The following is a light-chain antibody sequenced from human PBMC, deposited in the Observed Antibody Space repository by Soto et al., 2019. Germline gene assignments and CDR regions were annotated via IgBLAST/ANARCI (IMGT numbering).Light chain of an antibody. V-gene: IGKV3-15*01. CDR3: QQYNNWPPLT. CDR1: QSVSSN. CDR2: GAS. J-gene: IGKJ4*01. Sequence: IVMTQSPATLSVSPGERATLSCRASQSVSSNLAWYQQKPGQAPSLLIYGASTRATGIPARFSGSGSGTAFSLLTISLLSEDFAVYYCQQYNNWPPLTFGGGTKVEIK.